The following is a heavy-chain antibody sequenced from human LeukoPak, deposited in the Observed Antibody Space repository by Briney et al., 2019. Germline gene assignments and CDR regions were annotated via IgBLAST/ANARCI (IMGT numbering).Heavy chain of an antibody. D-gene: IGHD3-22*01. J-gene: IGHJ6*02. CDR1: GYTFTSYG. CDR3: ARDRGITMIVGYYYYGMDV. CDR2: ISAYNGNT. Sequence: ASVKVSCKASGYTFTSYGISWVRQAPGQGLEWMGWISAYNGNTNYAQKLQGRVTMTTDTSTSTAYMELRSLRSDDTAVYYCARDRGITMIVGYYYYGMDVWGQGTTVTVSS. V-gene: IGHV1-18*01.